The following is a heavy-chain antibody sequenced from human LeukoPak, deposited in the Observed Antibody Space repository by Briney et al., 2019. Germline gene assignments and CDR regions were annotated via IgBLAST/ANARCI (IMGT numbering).Heavy chain of an antibody. V-gene: IGHV3-53*01. CDR3: ARDRPDSSGYWVY. J-gene: IGHJ4*02. CDR2: IYSGGST. D-gene: IGHD3-22*01. CDR1: GLIDKIYY. Sequence: RLLYAVSGLIDKIYYMRGAPHAPGKGRVGVSVIYSGGSTYYADSVKGRFTISRDNSKNTLYLQMNSLRAEDTAVYYCARDRPDSSGYWVYWGQGTLVTVSS.